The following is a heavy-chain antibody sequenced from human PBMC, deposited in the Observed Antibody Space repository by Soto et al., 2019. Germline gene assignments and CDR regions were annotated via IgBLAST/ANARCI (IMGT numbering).Heavy chain of an antibody. Sequence: SETLSLTCAVYGGSFSVHYWSWIRQPPGKGLEWIAEINHSGHTNYNPSLKSRVTISADTSKNQLSLNLKSTTAADTAVYYCATLAPWGDHVFAVAGVQGTLVTVSS. V-gene: IGHV4-34*01. CDR3: ATLAPWGDHVFAVA. D-gene: IGHD6-19*01. J-gene: IGHJ4*02. CDR2: INHSGHT. CDR1: GGSFSVHY.